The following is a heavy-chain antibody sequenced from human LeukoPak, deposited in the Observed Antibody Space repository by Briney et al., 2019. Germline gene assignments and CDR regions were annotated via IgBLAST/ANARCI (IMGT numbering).Heavy chain of an antibody. CDR3: ARAVAGRTNWFDP. Sequence: SETLSLTCAVSGGYISSYYWSWFRQPPGKGLEWIGYIYYSGSTNYNPSLKSRVTISVDTSKNQFSLKLSSVTAADTAVYYCARAVAGRTNWFDPWGQGTLVTVSS. CDR2: IYYSGST. D-gene: IGHD6-19*01. CDR1: GGYISSYY. V-gene: IGHV4-59*01. J-gene: IGHJ5*02.